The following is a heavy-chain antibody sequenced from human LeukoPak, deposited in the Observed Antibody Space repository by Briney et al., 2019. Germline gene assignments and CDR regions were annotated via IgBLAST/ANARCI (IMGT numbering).Heavy chain of an antibody. J-gene: IGHJ6*03. CDR2: IYYSGST. V-gene: IGHV4-59*01. CDR3: ARAELKIVATTYYYYMDV. CDR1: GGSISSYY. Sequence: SETLSLTCTVSGGSISSYYWSWIRQPPGKGLEWIGYIYYSGSTNYNPSLKGRVTISVDTSKNQFSLKLSSVTAADTAVYYCARAELKIVATTYYYYMDVWGKGTTVTVSS. D-gene: IGHD5-12*01.